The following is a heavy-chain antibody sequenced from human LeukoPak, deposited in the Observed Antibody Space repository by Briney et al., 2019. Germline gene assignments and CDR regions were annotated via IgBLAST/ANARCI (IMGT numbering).Heavy chain of an antibody. V-gene: IGHV4-4*02. D-gene: IGHD3-10*01. CDR3: ARERTRNFYYGSGSRTHWFDP. Sequence: SETLSLTCAVSGGSISSRNWWSWVRQPPGKGLEWIGEIYHSGSTNYNPSLKSRVTISVDKSKNQFSLKLSSVTAADTAVYYCARERTRNFYYGSGSRTHWFDPWGQGTLVTVSS. J-gene: IGHJ5*02. CDR2: IYHSGST. CDR1: GGSISSRNW.